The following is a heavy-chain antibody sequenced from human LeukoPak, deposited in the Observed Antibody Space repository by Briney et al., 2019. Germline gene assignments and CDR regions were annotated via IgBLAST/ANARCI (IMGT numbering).Heavy chain of an antibody. Sequence: PSETLSLTCAVYGGSFSGYYWSWIRQPPGKGLEWMAYFYHSGSTYYNPSLKSRVTISVDRSKNQFSLNLSSVTAADTAVYYCAILTSGYFDCWGQGALVTVSS. CDR2: FYHSGST. CDR3: AILTSGYFDC. D-gene: IGHD3-10*01. J-gene: IGHJ4*02. V-gene: IGHV4-34*01. CDR1: GGSFSGYY.